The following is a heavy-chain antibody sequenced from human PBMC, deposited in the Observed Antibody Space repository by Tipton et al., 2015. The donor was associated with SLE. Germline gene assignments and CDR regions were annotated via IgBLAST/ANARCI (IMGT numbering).Heavy chain of an antibody. V-gene: IGHV4-34*01. Sequence: TLSLTCAVYGGSFSGYYWSWIRQPPGKGLEWIGEINHSGSTNYNPSLKSRVTISVDTSKNQFSLKLSSVTAADTAVYYCAIRYYDFWSRNWYFDLWGRGTLVTVSS. J-gene: IGHJ2*01. CDR2: INHSGST. D-gene: IGHD3-3*01. CDR1: GGSFSGYY. CDR3: AIRYYDFWSRNWYFDL.